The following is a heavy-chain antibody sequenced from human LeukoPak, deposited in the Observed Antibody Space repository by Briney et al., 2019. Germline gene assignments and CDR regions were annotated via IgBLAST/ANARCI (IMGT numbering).Heavy chain of an antibody. CDR2: ISSNGDNT. J-gene: IGHJ4*02. Sequence: PGGSRRLSGSVSGLTFSTYVMHWVGQAQGKGLKYFSAISSNGDNTYYADSVKGRFTISRDNSKNTLYLQMSSLRADDTAVYYCVRGTGYWGQGTLVTVSS. V-gene: IGHV3-64D*06. CDR3: VRGTGY. CDR1: GLTFSTYV.